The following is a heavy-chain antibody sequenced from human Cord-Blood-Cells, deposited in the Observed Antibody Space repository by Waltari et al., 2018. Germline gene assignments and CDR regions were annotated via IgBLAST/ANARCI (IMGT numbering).Heavy chain of an antibody. V-gene: IGHV3-21*01. CDR1: GFTFGSSS. CDR3: AILGMNGAFDI. J-gene: IGHJ3*02. CDR2: ISSSSSYI. D-gene: IGHD7-27*01. Sequence: EVQLVESGGGLVKPGGSLRLSCAASGFTFGSSSMTWVRQAPGKGLEWVSSISSSSSYIYYADSVKGRFTISRDNAKNSLYLQMNSLRAEDTAVYYCAILGMNGAFDIWGQGTMVTVSS.